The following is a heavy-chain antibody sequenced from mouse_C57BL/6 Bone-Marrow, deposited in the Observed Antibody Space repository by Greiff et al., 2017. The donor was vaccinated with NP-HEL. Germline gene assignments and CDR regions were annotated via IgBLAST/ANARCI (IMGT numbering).Heavy chain of an antibody. CDR3: ARFITTEWYFDV. J-gene: IGHJ1*03. CDR1: GYTFTSYG. CDR2: IYPRSGNT. D-gene: IGHD1-2*01. V-gene: IGHV1-81*01. Sequence: LEESGAELARPGASVKLSCKASGYTFTSYGISWVKQRTGQGLEWIGEIYPRSGNTYYNEKFKGKATLTADKSSSTAYMELRSLTSEDSAVYFCARFITTEWYFDVWGTGTTVTVSS.